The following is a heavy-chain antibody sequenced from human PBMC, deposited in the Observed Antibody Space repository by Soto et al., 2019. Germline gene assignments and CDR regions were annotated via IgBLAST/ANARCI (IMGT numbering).Heavy chain of an antibody. CDR2: INPNSGGT. D-gene: IGHD1-1*01. CDR1: GYTFTGYY. V-gene: IGHV1-2*02. J-gene: IGHJ6*02. Sequence: ASVKVSCKASGYTFTGYYMHWVRQAPGQGLEWMGWINPNSGGTNYTQKFQGRVTMTRDTSISTAYMELSRLRSDDTAVYYCARDGDSTDGSHYYYGMDVWGQGTTVTVSS. CDR3: ARDGDSTDGSHYYYGMDV.